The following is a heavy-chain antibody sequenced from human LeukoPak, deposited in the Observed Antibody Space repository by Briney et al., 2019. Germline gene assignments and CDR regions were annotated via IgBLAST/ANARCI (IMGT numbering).Heavy chain of an antibody. CDR3: ANLYGDLDY. CDR1: GYTFTNYY. V-gene: IGHV1-46*01. D-gene: IGHD4-17*01. J-gene: IGHJ4*02. Sequence: GASVKVSCNASGYTFTNYYIHWVRQAPGQGLEWRGIINPSGGSTSYAQKFQGRVTMTRDTSTSTVYMELSSLRSEDTAVYYCANLYGDLDYWGQGTLVTVSS. CDR2: INPSGGST.